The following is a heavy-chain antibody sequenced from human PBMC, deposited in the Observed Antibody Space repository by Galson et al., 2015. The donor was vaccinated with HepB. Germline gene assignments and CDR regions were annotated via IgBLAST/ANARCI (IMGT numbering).Heavy chain of an antibody. CDR1: GGSISSYY. D-gene: IGHD4-23*01. V-gene: IGHV4-59*12. CDR2: IYYSGST. J-gene: IGHJ4*02. Sequence: SETLSLTCTVSGGSISSYYWSWIRQPPGKGLEWIGYIYYSGSTNYNPSLKSRVTISADTSKNQFSLKLSSVTAADTAVYYCARGLYGGSFDYWGQGTLVTVSS. CDR3: ARGLYGGSFDY.